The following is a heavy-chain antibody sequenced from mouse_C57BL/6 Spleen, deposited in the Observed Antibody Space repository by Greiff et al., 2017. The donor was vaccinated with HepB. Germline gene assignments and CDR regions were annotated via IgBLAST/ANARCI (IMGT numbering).Heavy chain of an antibody. Sequence: QVQLQQSGPGLVQPSQSLSITCTVSGFSLTSYGVHWVRQSPGKGLEWLGVIWSGGSTDYNAAFISRLSISKDNSKSQVFFKMNNLQADDTAIYYCASSIFPYAMDYWGQGTSVTVSS. CDR3: ASSIFPYAMDY. V-gene: IGHV2-2*01. CDR2: IWSGGST. CDR1: GFSLTSYG. J-gene: IGHJ4*01.